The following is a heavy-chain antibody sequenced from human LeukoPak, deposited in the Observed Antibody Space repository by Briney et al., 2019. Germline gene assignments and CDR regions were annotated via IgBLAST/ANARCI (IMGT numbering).Heavy chain of an antibody. CDR2: IWYDGSNK. D-gene: IGHD3-10*01. Sequence: GGSLRLSCAASGFTFSSYGMHWVRQAPGKGLEWVAVIWYDGSNKYYADSVKGRFTISRDNSKNTLYLQMNSLRAEDTAVYYCVKGGHYSFFDPWGQGTLVTVSS. V-gene: IGHV3-33*06. CDR1: GFTFSSYG. J-gene: IGHJ5*02. CDR3: VKGGHYSFFDP.